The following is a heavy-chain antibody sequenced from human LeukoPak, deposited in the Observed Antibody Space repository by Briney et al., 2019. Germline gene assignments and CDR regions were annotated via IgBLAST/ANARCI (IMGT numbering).Heavy chain of an antibody. J-gene: IGHJ4*02. V-gene: IGHV4-61*02. Sequence: SETLSLTCTVSGGSISSGSYYWSWIRQPAGKGLEWIGRIYTSGSTNYNPSLKSRVTISVDTSKNQFSLKLSSVTAADTAVYYCARSVGVIAAADFDYWGQGTLVTVSS. CDR1: GGSISSGSYY. D-gene: IGHD6-13*01. CDR3: ARSVGVIAAADFDY. CDR2: IYTSGST.